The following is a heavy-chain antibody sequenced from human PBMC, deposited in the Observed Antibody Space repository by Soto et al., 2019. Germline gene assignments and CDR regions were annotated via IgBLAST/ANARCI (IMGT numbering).Heavy chain of an antibody. J-gene: IGHJ4*02. CDR3: ARDRGYYYGSGILGGALDY. CDR2: INPNSGGT. Sequence: QVQLVQSGAEVKKPGASVKVSCKASGYTFTGYYMHWVRQAPGQGLEWMGWINPNSGGTNYAQKCQGWVTMTRDTSISTAYMELSRLRSDDTAVYYCARDRGYYYGSGILGGALDYWGQGTLVTVSS. CDR1: GYTFTGYY. V-gene: IGHV1-2*04. D-gene: IGHD3-10*01.